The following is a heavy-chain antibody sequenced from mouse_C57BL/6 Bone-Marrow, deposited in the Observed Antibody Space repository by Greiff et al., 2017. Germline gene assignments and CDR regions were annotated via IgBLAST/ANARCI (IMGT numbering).Heavy chain of an antibody. D-gene: IGHD2-3*01. Sequence: QVQLQQSGAELVRPGTSVKMSCKASGYTFTNYWIGWAKQRPGHGLEWIGVIYPGCGSTNYNEKFKGKATLTADKSSSTAYMQFSSLTSEDSAIYYCARENDGYDFDYWGQGTTLTVSS. CDR1: GYTFTNYW. J-gene: IGHJ2*01. CDR2: IYPGCGST. CDR3: ARENDGYDFDY. V-gene: IGHV1-63*01.